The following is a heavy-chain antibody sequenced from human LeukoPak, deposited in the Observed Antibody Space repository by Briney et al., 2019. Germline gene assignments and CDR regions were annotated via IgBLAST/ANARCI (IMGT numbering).Heavy chain of an antibody. J-gene: IGHJ6*03. CDR2: MNPNSGNT. CDR1: GYTFTSYY. D-gene: IGHD3-9*01. Sequence: ASVKVSCMASGYTFTSYYINWVRQATGQGREWMGWMNPNSGNTGYAQKFQGRVTMTRNTSISTAYMELSSLRSEDTAVYYCARGLLRYFDWLLQNYYYYMDVWGKGTTVTISS. CDR3: ARGLLRYFDWLLQNYYYYMDV. V-gene: IGHV1-8*02.